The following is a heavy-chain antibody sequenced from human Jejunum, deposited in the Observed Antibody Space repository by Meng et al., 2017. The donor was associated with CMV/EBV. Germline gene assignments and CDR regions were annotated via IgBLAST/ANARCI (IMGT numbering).Heavy chain of an antibody. D-gene: IGHD2-2*01. CDR1: TYV. Sequence: TYVMSWVRQAPGTGLEWVAVIYSGGCSLYYEDSVKGRFTISTADSRNTLYLQMNSLRADDTAVYYCANSVRSMDQLLIPPAFEAWGQGTMVTVSS. J-gene: IGHJ3*01. CDR2: IYSGGCSL. V-gene: IGHV3-23*03. CDR3: ANSVRSMDQLLIPPAFEA.